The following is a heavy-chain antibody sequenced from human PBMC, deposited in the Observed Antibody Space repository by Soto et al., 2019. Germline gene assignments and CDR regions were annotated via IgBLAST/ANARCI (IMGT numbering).Heavy chain of an antibody. CDR1: GFTFSSYG. Sequence: QVQLVESGGGVVQPGRSLRLSCAASGFTFSSYGMHWVRQAPGKGLEWVAVISYDGSNKYYADSVKGRFTISRDNSKNTLYLQMNSLRAEDTAVYYCAKDGPDILTGYSRYYFDYWGQGTLVTVSS. V-gene: IGHV3-30*18. CDR3: AKDGPDILTGYSRYYFDY. D-gene: IGHD3-9*01. J-gene: IGHJ4*02. CDR2: ISYDGSNK.